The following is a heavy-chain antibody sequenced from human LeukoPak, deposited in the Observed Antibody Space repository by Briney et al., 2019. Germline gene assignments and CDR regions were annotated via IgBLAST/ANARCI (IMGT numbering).Heavy chain of an antibody. CDR2: INPNSGGA. CDR1: GYTFTGYY. J-gene: IGHJ4*02. D-gene: IGHD4-11*01. CDR3: ARGPSTTVTNRNYFDY. Sequence: ASVKVSCKASGYTFTGYYMHWVRQAPGQGLEWVGWINPNSGGANYAQKFQGRVTMTRDASISTAYMELSRLRSDDTAVYYCARGPSTTVTNRNYFDYWGQGTLVTVSS. V-gene: IGHV1-2*02.